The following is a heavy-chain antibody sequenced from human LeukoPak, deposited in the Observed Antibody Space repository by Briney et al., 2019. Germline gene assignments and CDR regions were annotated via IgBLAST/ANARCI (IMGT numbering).Heavy chain of an antibody. V-gene: IGHV4-59*01. CDR1: GVSISSYY. D-gene: IGHD3/OR15-3a*01. CDR3: AREGLSVYGMDV. J-gene: IGHJ6*02. Sequence: SETLSLTCTVSGVSISSYYWSWIRQPPGKGLEWIGYIYYSGSTNYNPSLKSRVTISVDTSKNQFSLKLSSVTAADAAVYYCAREGLSVYGMDVWGQGTTVTVSS. CDR2: IYYSGST.